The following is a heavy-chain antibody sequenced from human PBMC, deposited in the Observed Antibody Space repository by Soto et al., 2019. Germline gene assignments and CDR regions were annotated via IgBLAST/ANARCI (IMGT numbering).Heavy chain of an antibody. CDR1: GGSISDHY. CDR2: GLRHEFV. V-gene: IGHV4-59*11. CDR3: VAGPDHAKSAY. Sequence: QMHLQESGPGLVKPSETLSLTCTVSGGSISDHYLSWTRQPPGKGLEWIGYGLRHEFVGTNPSLTSRVTISVDTSKKQLSLRLNSVTAADTAVYYCVAGPDHAKSAYWGQGTLVTVSS. J-gene: IGHJ4*01.